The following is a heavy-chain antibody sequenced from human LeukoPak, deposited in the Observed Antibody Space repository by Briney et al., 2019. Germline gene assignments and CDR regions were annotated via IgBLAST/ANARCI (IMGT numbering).Heavy chain of an antibody. J-gene: IGHJ4*02. V-gene: IGHV4-59*12. CDR2: IYYSGST. D-gene: IGHD4-17*01. Sequence: PSETLSLTCTVSGGSISSYYWSWIRQPPGKGLEWIGYIYYSGSTNYNPSLKSRVTMSVDTSKNQFSLKLTSVTAADTAVYYCAGHYGDAFDYWGQGTLVTVSS. CDR3: AGHYGDAFDY. CDR1: GGSISSYY.